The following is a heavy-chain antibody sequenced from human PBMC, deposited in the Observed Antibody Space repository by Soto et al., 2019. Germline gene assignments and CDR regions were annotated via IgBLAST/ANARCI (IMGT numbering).Heavy chain of an antibody. CDR1: GDIFTKYA. CDR3: ARGSYDSYAGFFGMDV. J-gene: IGHJ6*02. D-gene: IGHD3-10*01. CDR2: VIPLFRTT. V-gene: IGHV1-69*01. Sequence: QVQLVQSGAEVKEPGSSVKVSCQASGDIFTKYAISWVRQAPGQGLEWMGGVIPLFRTTNYAQTFQGRLKITADESTNTAYMELGSLRSEDTAVYYCARGSYDSYAGFFGMDVWGQGTKVTVS.